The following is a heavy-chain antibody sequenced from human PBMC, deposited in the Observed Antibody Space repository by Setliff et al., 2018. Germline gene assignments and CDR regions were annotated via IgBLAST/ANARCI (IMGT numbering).Heavy chain of an antibody. V-gene: IGHV1-8*03. CDR1: GYAFTDNY. Sequence: ASVKVSCKTSGYAFTDNYIHWVRQAPGQGLEWMGWMNPNSGNTGYAQKFQGRVTITRDTSASTVYMELSSLRSEDTAVYYCASAHYYSGYIEYFQYWGQGTLVTVSS. D-gene: IGHD5-12*01. CDR3: ASAHYYSGYIEYFQY. CDR2: MNPNSGNT. J-gene: IGHJ1*01.